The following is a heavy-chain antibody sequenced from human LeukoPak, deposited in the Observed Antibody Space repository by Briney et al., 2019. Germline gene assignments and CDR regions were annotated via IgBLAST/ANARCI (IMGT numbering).Heavy chain of an antibody. CDR3: ARLNRYSSGWWDYFDY. J-gene: IGHJ4*02. CDR2: IYTSGST. V-gene: IGHV4-61*02. D-gene: IGHD6-19*01. CDR1: GGSISSGSYY. Sequence: SETLSLTCTVSGGSISSGSYYWSWIRQPAGKGLEWIGRIYTSGSTNYNPSLKSRVTISVDTSKNQFSLKLSSVTAADTAVYYCARLNRYSSGWWDYFDYWGQGTLVTVSS.